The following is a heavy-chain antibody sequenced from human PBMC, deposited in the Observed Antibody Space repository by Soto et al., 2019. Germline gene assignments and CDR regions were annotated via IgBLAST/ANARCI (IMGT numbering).Heavy chain of an antibody. J-gene: IGHJ4*02. Sequence: ASVKVSCKASGYTFTGYYMHWVRQAPGQGLEWMGWINPNSGGTNYAQKFQGWVTMTRDTSISTAYMELSRLRSDDTAVYYCARSDYDILTPYDYWGQGTLVTDSS. D-gene: IGHD3-9*01. CDR3: ARSDYDILTPYDY. CDR2: INPNSGGT. V-gene: IGHV1-2*04. CDR1: GYTFTGYY.